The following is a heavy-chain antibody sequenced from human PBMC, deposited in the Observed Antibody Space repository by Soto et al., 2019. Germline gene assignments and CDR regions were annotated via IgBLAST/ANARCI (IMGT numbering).Heavy chain of an antibody. D-gene: IGHD2-2*01. V-gene: IGHV3-23*01. CDR3: AKRACSTASCSYFDY. CDR1: GFTSRTYD. CDR2: ISGTDGST. J-gene: IGHJ4*02. Sequence: GGSLRLSCAASGFTSRTYDMSWVRQAPGKGLEWVSGISGTDGSTSYIDSVKGRFTISRDDSENTLYLQMNSLRAEDTAVYYCAKRACSTASCSYFDYWGQGTLVTVSS.